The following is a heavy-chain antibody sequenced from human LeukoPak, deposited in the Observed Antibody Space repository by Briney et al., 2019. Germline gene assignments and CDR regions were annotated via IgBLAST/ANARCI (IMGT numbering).Heavy chain of an antibody. CDR2: IYPGDSDT. D-gene: IGHD3-9*01. CDR3: ARQDYDILTGQVGYFDY. CDR1: GYSFTSYW. V-gene: IGHV5-51*01. J-gene: IGHJ4*02. Sequence: GESLKISCKGSGYSFTSYWIGWVRQMPGKGLEWMGIIYPGDSDTRYSPSFQGQVTISADKSINTAYLQWSTLKASDTAMYYCARQDYDILTGQVGYFDYWGQGTLVTVSS.